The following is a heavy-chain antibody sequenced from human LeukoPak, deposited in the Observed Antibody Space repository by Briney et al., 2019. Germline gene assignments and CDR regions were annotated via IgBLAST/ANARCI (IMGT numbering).Heavy chain of an antibody. V-gene: IGHV3-30*03. Sequence: GRSLRLSCAASRFTFTSYGMHWVRQAPGKGLEWVAVISYDGNYKYYADSVKGRFTISRDNSKNTLYLQMNSLKTEDTAVYYCTTFWAITMITPHDYWGQGTLVTVSS. CDR2: ISYDGNYK. D-gene: IGHD3-22*01. CDR3: TTFWAITMITPHDY. J-gene: IGHJ4*02. CDR1: RFTFTSYG.